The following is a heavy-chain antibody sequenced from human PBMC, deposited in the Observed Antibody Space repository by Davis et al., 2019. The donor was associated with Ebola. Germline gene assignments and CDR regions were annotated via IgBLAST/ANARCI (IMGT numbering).Heavy chain of an antibody. CDR2: MNPNSGNT. J-gene: IGHJ6*02. Sequence: AASVKVSCKASGYTFTSYDINWVRQATGQGLEWMGWMNPNSGNTGYAQKFQGRVTMTRNTSISTAYMELSSLRSEDTAVYYCARDRGVIGSYYYYYGMDVWGQGTTVTVSS. V-gene: IGHV1-8*01. D-gene: IGHD2-21*01. CDR3: ARDRGVIGSYYYYYGMDV. CDR1: GYTFTSYD.